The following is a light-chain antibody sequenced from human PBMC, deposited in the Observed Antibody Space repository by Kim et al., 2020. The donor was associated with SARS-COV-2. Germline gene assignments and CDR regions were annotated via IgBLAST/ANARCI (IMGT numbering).Light chain of an antibody. J-gene: IGKJ4*01. Sequence: DIQMTQSPSSLAASVGDRVTIACRASQSINTYLNWYQQKPGKAPKLLIYAASTLQSGVPSRFSGSGSGTDVTLTISSLQPEDFATYYCQQSHTAPLLTFGGGTKLEI. CDR2: AAS. CDR3: QQSHTAPLLT. V-gene: IGKV1-39*01. CDR1: QSINTY.